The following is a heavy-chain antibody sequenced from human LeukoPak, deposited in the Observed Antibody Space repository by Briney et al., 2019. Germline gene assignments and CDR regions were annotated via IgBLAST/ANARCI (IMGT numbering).Heavy chain of an antibody. V-gene: IGHV3-21*01. J-gene: IGHJ6*03. CDR3: ARDRTTLLDYYMDV. CDR2: ISSSSSYI. D-gene: IGHD1-1*01. Sequence: PGGSLRLSRAASGFTFSSYSMNWVRQAPGKGLEWVSSISSSSSYIYYADSVKGRFTISRDNAKNSLYLQMNSLRAEDTAVYYCARDRTTLLDYYMDVWGKGTTVTVSS. CDR1: GFTFSSYS.